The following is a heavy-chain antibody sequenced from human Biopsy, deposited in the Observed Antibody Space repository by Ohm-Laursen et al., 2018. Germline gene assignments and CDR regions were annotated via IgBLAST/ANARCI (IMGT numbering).Heavy chain of an antibody. CDR3: ARDRPSVSTYEVD. CDR2: SSAYNGKT. D-gene: IGHD6-6*01. J-gene: IGHJ4*02. V-gene: IGHV1-18*01. Sequence: SVKVSCKASGYTFSMYAITWVRQAPGQGLEWMGWSSAYNGKTNYAQKFQGRLTMTTDTSTSTAYMELRSLRSDGTAVYYCARDRPSVSTYEVDWGQGTLVTVSS. CDR1: GYTFSMYA.